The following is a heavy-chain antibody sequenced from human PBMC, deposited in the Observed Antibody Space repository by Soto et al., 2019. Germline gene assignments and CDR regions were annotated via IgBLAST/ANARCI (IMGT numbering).Heavy chain of an antibody. CDR1: GFTFSNDG. V-gene: IGHV1-18*01. CDR2: VSANNGHT. J-gene: IGHJ6*02. Sequence: ASVKVSCKASGFTFSNDGLNWVRQAPGQGLEWMGWVSANNGHTNYAQNLQGRVSMTTDTSTSTAYMELRGLTFDDTAVYYCARDIESVTAKHFFYYYAMDVWGQGTTVTVSS. CDR3: ARDIESVTAKHFFYYYAMDV. D-gene: IGHD2-8*01.